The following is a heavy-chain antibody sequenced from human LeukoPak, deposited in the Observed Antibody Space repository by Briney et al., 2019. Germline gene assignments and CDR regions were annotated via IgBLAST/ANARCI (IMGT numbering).Heavy chain of an antibody. V-gene: IGHV4-34*01. CDR2: INHGGST. Sequence: SETLSLTCAVSGGSFSGYYWSWIRQPPGKGLEWIGEINHGGSTNYNPPLKSRVTISVDTSKNQYSLKLSSVTAADTAVYYCARLTYYDYVWGSYRYYFDYWGQGTLVTVSS. CDR3: ARLTYYDYVWGSYRYYFDY. CDR1: GGSFSGYY. D-gene: IGHD3-16*02. J-gene: IGHJ4*02.